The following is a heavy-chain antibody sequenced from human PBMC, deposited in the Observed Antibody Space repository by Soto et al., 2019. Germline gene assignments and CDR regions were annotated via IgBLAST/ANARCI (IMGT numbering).Heavy chain of an antibody. CDR2: IYHSGNT. Sequence: QLQLQETGPGPVKPSETLSLSCAVSGASLSSSDHFWGWFRQSPGKGLEWLASIYHSGNTYYNRSLKSRLTISVDMSESHFSLRLTSVNAADTAVYYCARLVVGAPRHPDFDFWGQGTLVTVSS. CDR1: GASLSSSDHF. D-gene: IGHD2-15*01. V-gene: IGHV4-39*02. CDR3: ARLVVGAPRHPDFDF. J-gene: IGHJ4*02.